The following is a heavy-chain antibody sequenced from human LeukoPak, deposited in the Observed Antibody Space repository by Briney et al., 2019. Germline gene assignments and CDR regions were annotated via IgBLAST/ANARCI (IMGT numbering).Heavy chain of an antibody. CDR3: ASDPPYSSGWYGLDY. Sequence: GGSLRLSCAASGHTFSMFAVHWVRQAPGKGLEWVAVISYDGASKYYGDSVKGRFTISRDNSMHTVYLQMNSLRPEDTAVYYCASDPPYSSGWYGLDYWGQGTLVTVSS. V-gene: IGHV3-30-3*01. CDR2: ISYDGASK. J-gene: IGHJ4*02. D-gene: IGHD6-19*01. CDR1: GHTFSMFA.